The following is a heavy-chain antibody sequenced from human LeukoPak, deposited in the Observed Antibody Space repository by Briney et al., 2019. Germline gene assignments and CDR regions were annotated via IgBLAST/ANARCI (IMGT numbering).Heavy chain of an antibody. CDR2: INAGNGNT. CDR3: ARGGWVSLYCSSTSCYSPWFDP. D-gene: IGHD2-2*02. J-gene: IGHJ5*02. Sequence: ASVKVSCKASGYTFTSYAMHWVRQAPGQRLEWMGWINAGNGNTKYSQKFQGRVTITRDTSASTAYMELSSLRSEDTAVYYCARGGWVSLYCSSTSCYSPWFDPWGQGTLVTVSS. CDR1: GYTFTSYA. V-gene: IGHV1-3*01.